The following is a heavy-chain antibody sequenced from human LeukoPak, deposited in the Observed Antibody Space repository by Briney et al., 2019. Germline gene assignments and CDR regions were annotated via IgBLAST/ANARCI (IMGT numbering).Heavy chain of an antibody. CDR2: IIPILGIA. V-gene: IGHV1-69*04. Sequence: SVKVSCKASGGTFSSYAISWVRQAPGQGLEWMGRIIPILGIANYAQKFQGRVTITADKSTSIAYMELSSLRSEDTAVYYCARAGAAAERPYGMDVWGQGTTVTVSS. J-gene: IGHJ6*02. CDR1: GGTFSSYA. CDR3: ARAGAAAERPYGMDV. D-gene: IGHD6-13*01.